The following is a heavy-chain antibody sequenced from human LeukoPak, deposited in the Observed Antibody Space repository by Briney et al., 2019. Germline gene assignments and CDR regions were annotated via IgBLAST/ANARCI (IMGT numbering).Heavy chain of an antibody. Sequence: GSSVKVSCKASGGTFSSYAISWARQAPGQGLEWMGGIIPIFGTANYAQKFQGRVTITTDESTSTAYMELSSLRSEDTAVYYCATTRYCSSTSCSGWFDPWGQGTLVTVSS. CDR2: IIPIFGTA. CDR1: GGTFSSYA. D-gene: IGHD2-2*01. J-gene: IGHJ5*02. V-gene: IGHV1-69*05. CDR3: ATTRYCSSTSCSGWFDP.